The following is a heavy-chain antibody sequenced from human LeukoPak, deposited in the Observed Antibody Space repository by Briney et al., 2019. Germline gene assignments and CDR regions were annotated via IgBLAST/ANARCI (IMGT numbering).Heavy chain of an antibody. V-gene: IGHV3-66*01. CDR1: GFTVSSNY. CDR2: IYSGGST. Sequence: GGSQRLSSAASGFTVSSNYMSWVREAPGEGLEWVSVIYSGGSTYYANSVKGRFTISRDNSKNTLYLQMNSLRAEDTAVYYCARDTRHYDILTGYTVGMDVWGQGTTVTVSS. CDR3: ARDTRHYDILTGYTVGMDV. J-gene: IGHJ6*02. D-gene: IGHD3-9*01.